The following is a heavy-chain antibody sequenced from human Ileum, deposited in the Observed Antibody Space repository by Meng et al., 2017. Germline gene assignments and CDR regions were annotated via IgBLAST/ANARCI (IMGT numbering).Heavy chain of an antibody. CDR1: GFSINTNYY. D-gene: IGHD1-26*01. V-gene: IGHV4-38-2*02. Sequence: TLSLTCTVSGFSINTNYYWGWIRQPPGKGLEWIGNFHHSGTTNYNPSLKSRVTISVDTSKNQFSLKLNSVSAADTAVYYCTRASVWYSGGYWGQGTLVTVSS. J-gene: IGHJ4*02. CDR2: FHHSGTT. CDR3: TRASVWYSGGY.